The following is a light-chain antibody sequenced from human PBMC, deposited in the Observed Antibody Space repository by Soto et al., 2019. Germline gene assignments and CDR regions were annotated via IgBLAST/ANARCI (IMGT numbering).Light chain of an antibody. CDR1: SSDVGGHNS. CDR2: DVS. V-gene: IGLV2-14*01. J-gene: IGLJ1*01. Sequence: QSVLTQPASVSGSPGQSITISCTGTSSDVGGHNSVSWYRQDPGKAPKLMIYDVSNRPSGVSDRFSGSKSGNTASLTISGLQIEAEADYYCSSFTSSVTYVFGTGTKVTVL. CDR3: SSFTSSVTYV.